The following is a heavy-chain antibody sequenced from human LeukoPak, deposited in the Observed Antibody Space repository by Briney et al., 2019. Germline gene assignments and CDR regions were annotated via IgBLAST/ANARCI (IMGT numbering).Heavy chain of an antibody. V-gene: IGHV1-2*02. CDR2: INPNSGGT. D-gene: IGHD1-26*01. CDR1: GYTFTGYY. J-gene: IGHJ4*02. CDR3: ARDTDGRTRQFDY. Sequence: ASVKVSCKASGYTFTGYYMHWVRQAPGQGLEWMGWINPNSGGTNYAQKFQGRVTMTRDTSISTAYMELSRLRSDDTAVYYCARDTDGRTRQFDYWGQGTLVTVSS.